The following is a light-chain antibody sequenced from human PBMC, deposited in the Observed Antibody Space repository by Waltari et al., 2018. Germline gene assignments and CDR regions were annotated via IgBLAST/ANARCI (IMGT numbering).Light chain of an antibody. J-gene: IGKJ1*01. V-gene: IGKV3-20*01. CDR3: QEYVNLPAT. Sequence: EIVLTQSPGTLSLSPGDRATLSCRASQSVRRSLTWYQQKPGQAPRLRIYDTSTRATGIPDRFSGSGSVTDFSLTISRLEPEDFAVYYCQEYVNLPATFGQGTKVEIK. CDR2: DTS. CDR1: QSVRRS.